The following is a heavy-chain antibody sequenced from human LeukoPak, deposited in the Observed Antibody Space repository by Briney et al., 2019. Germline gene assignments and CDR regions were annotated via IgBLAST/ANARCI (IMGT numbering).Heavy chain of an antibody. CDR3: ARELVPIAAAGTIGWFDP. Sequence: ASVKVSCKASGYTFTSYGISWVRQAPGQGLEWMGWISAYNGNTNYAQKLQGRVTMTTDTSTSTAYMELRSLRSDDTAVYYCARELVPIAAAGTIGWFDPWGQGTLVTASS. J-gene: IGHJ5*02. D-gene: IGHD6-13*01. CDR1: GYTFTSYG. V-gene: IGHV1-18*01. CDR2: ISAYNGNT.